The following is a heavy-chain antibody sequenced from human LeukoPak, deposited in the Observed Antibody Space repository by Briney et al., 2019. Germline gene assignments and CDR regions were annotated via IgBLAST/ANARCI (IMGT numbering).Heavy chain of an antibody. CDR2: IYYSGGT. J-gene: IGHJ5*02. Sequence: PSETLSLTCTVSGGSISSYYWSWIRQPPGKGLEWIGYIYYSGGTNYNPSLKSRVTISVDTSKNQFSLKLSSVTAADTAVYYCARGSYGSGSYLSWGQGTLVTVSS. D-gene: IGHD3-10*01. CDR1: GGSISSYY. CDR3: ARGSYGSGSYLS. V-gene: IGHV4-59*01.